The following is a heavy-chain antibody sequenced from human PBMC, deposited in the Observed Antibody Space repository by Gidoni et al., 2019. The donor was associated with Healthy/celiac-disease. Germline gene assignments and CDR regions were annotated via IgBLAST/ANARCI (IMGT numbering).Heavy chain of an antibody. D-gene: IGHD3-16*02. CDR3: ASLMITFGGVYRF. CDR1: GFTVSSNY. J-gene: IGHJ3*01. CDR2: IYSGGST. Sequence: EVQLVESGGGLVQPGGSLRLSCAASGFTVSSNYMSWVRQAPGKGLEWVSVIYSGGSTYYADSVKGRFTISRDNSKNTLYLQMNSLRAEDTAVYYCASLMITFGGVYRFWGQGTMVTVSS. V-gene: IGHV3-66*02.